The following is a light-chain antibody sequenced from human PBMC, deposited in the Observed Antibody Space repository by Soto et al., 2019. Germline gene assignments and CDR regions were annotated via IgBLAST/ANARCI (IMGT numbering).Light chain of an antibody. CDR2: GAS. Sequence: EILLTQSPATLPLSRGESAALSCRPTPTVSSRYLACYQQKPGQAPRLLIYGASTRATGIPGRFSGSGSGTDFTLTISRLEPEDFAVYYCQQYSSSPSITFGQGTRLEI. V-gene: IGKV3-20*01. CDR3: QQYSSSPSIT. J-gene: IGKJ5*01. CDR1: PTVSSRY.